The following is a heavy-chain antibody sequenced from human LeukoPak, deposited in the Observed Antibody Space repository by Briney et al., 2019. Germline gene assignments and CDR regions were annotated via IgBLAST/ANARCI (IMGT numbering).Heavy chain of an antibody. Sequence: ASVKVSCKASGYTFTGYYMHWVRQAPGQGLEWMGWINPNGGGTNYAQKFQGRVTMTRDTSISTAYMELSRLRSDDTAVYYCARDDRYYYYMDVWGKGTTVTISS. J-gene: IGHJ6*03. V-gene: IGHV1-2*02. CDR1: GYTFTGYY. CDR2: INPNGGGT. CDR3: ARDDRYYYYMDV.